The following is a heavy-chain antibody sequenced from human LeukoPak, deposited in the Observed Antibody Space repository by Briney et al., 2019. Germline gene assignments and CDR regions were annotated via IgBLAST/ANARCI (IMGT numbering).Heavy chain of an antibody. V-gene: IGHV3-7*01. CDR1: GFTFSSYW. CDR2: IKQDGSEK. J-gene: IGHJ5*02. D-gene: IGHD2-21*02. CDR3: ARDGCGGGDCYSYWFDP. Sequence: GSLILSCAASGFTFSSYWMSWVRQAPGKGLEWVASIKQDGSEKYYVDSVKGRFTISRDNAKNSLHLQMNSLRDEDTAVYYCARDGCGGGDCYSYWFDPWGQGTLVTVSS.